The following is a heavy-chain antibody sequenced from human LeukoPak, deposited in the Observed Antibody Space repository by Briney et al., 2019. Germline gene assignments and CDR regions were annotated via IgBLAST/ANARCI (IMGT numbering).Heavy chain of an antibody. CDR1: GGSIGGYY. CDR2: VSYSGNT. Sequence: PSDTLSLTCAVSGGSIGGYYWSWIRQPPGKGLEWMGYVSYSGNTKFNPSLKSRVTISIDTSKNQFSVILTSVTAADTAVYFCARVNYASGGYSSWFDPWGQGTLVTVSS. V-gene: IGHV4-59*08. J-gene: IGHJ5*02. D-gene: IGHD3-10*01. CDR3: ARVNYASGGYSSWFDP.